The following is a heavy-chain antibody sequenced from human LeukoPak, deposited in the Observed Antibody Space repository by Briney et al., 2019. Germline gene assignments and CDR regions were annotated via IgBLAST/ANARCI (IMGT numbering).Heavy chain of an antibody. CDR1: GYTFSTYG. CDR3: AREVTAMVTYDY. V-gene: IGHV1-18*01. J-gene: IGHJ4*02. Sequence: ASVKVSCKTSGYTFSTYGISWVRQAPGQGLEWMGWISAYNSNTNYAQKLQGRVTMTTDTSTSTAYMELRSLRSDDTAVYYCAREVTAMVTYDYWGRGTLVTVSS. D-gene: IGHD5-18*01. CDR2: ISAYNSNT.